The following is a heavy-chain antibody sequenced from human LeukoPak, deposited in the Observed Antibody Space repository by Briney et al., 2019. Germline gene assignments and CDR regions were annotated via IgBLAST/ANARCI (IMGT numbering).Heavy chain of an antibody. CDR3: ARDGSRGNLVTAPDF. CDR1: GFTFSNYA. D-gene: IGHD2-21*02. CDR2: ISYDGSNK. J-gene: IGHJ4*02. V-gene: IGHV3-30*04. Sequence: GGSLRLSCAASGFTFSNYAMYWVRQAPGKGLEWVAVISYDGSNKYYADSVKGRFTISRDNAKNSLYLQMNSLRAEDTAVYYCARDGSRGNLVTAPDFWGQGTLVTVSS.